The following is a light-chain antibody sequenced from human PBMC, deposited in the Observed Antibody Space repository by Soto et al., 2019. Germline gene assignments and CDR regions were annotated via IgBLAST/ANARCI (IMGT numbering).Light chain of an antibody. CDR1: SSDVGSYNR. V-gene: IGLV2-18*02. J-gene: IGLJ2*01. Sequence: QSALTQPPSVSGSPGQSVTISCTGTSSDVGSYNRVSWYQQPPGTAPKLMIYEVNNRPSGVPDRFSGSKSGNTASLTISGLQAEDEADYYCSSYTSSTTLVFGGGTKLNVL. CDR3: SSYTSSTTLV. CDR2: EVN.